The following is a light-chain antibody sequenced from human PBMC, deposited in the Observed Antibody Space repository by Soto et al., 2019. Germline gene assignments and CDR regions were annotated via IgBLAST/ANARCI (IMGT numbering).Light chain of an antibody. J-gene: IGLJ2*01. Sequence: QTVVTQSSSASASLGSSVTLTCTLSSGHSNYIIAWPQQQPGKAPRYLMKLEGSGSYNKGSGVPDRFSGSSSGADRYLTISNLQFEDEADYYCETWDSNTRVFGGGTKLTVL. CDR1: SGHSNYI. V-gene: IGLV4-60*02. CDR2: LEGSGSY. CDR3: ETWDSNTRV.